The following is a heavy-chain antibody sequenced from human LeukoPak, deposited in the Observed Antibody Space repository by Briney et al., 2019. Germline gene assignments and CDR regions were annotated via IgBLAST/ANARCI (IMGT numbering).Heavy chain of an antibody. V-gene: IGHV1-69*04. CDR2: IIPILGIA. D-gene: IGHD2-2*01. CDR1: GDTFNTYA. CDR3: AGHVVSAAMYHQH. J-gene: IGHJ4*02. Sequence: ASVKVSCKASGDTFNTYALSWMRQAPGQGLEWMGRIIPILGIADYAQKFQGRVTITADKSTSTVYMELSSLRSDDTAVFYCAGHVVSAAMYHQHWGQGTMVSV.